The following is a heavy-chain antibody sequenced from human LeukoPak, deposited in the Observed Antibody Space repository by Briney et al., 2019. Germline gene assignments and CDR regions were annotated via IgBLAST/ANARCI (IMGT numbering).Heavy chain of an antibody. CDR3: ARDAPAAQGCLDY. J-gene: IGHJ4*02. D-gene: IGHD2-2*01. V-gene: IGHV3-30*04. Sequence: GGSLSLSCAASGFTFSSYAMHWVRQAPGKGLEWVAVISYDGSNKYYADSVKGRFTISRDNSKNTLYLQMNSLRAEDTAVYYCARDAPAAQGCLDYWGQGTLVTVSS. CDR2: ISYDGSNK. CDR1: GFTFSSYA.